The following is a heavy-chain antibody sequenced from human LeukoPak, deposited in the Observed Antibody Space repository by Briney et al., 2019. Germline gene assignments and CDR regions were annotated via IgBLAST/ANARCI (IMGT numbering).Heavy chain of an antibody. CDR2: INHSGST. J-gene: IGHJ5*02. CDR1: GGSFSGYY. Sequence: SETLSLTCAVYGGSFSGYYWSWIRQPPGKGLEWIGEINHSGSTNYNPSLKSRVTISVDTSKNQFSLKLSSVTAADTAVYYCARKSFRRYNWFDPWGQGTLVTVSS. V-gene: IGHV4-34*01. CDR3: ARKSFRRYNWFDP.